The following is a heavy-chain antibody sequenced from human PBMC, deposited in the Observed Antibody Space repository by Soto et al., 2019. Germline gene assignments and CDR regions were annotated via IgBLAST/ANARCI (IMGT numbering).Heavy chain of an antibody. V-gene: IGHV1-18*01. CDR1: GYTFTRSG. CDR2: ISTYNGNT. CDR3: AREGPAPYYYYGMDV. J-gene: IGHJ6*02. Sequence: EASVKVSCKASGYTFTRSGISWVRQAPGQGLEWMGWISTYNGNTKYAEKFQGRVTMTTDTSTSTGHMELRSLRSDDTAVYYCAREGPAPYYYYGMDVWGQGTAVTVSS.